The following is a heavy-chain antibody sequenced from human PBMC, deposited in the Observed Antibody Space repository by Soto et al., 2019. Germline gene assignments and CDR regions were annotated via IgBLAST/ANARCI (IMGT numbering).Heavy chain of an antibody. CDR1: GFTFTSSA. D-gene: IGHD6-6*01. CDR2: IVVGSGNT. V-gene: IGHV1-58*01. CDR3: AADSSSSEYYYYGMDV. Sequence: SVKVSCKASGFTFTSSAVQWVRQARGQRLEWIGWIVVGSGNTNYAQKFQERVTITRDMSTSTAYMELSSLRSEDTAVYYCAADSSSSEYYYYGMDVWGQGTTVTV. J-gene: IGHJ6*02.